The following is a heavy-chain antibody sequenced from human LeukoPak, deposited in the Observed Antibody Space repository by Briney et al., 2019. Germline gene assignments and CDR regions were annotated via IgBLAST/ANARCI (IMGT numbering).Heavy chain of an antibody. CDR2: ISHDGRKE. CDR1: GFTFTNYA. V-gene: IGHV3-30-3*01. D-gene: IGHD3-10*01. Sequence: PGGSLRLSCAASGFTFTNYAMNWVRQAPGKGLEWVAVISHDGRKEYNADSVKGRFTISRDNSKNTLELQMDSLRPEDTAVYYCARKDDYSGSGTPFDHWGQGTLVTVSS. J-gene: IGHJ4*02. CDR3: ARKDDYSGSGTPFDH.